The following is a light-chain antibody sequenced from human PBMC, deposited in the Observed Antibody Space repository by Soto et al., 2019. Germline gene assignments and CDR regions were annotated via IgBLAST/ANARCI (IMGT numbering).Light chain of an antibody. Sequence: EIVLTQSPGTLSLSPGERATLSCRASASLSTNSLAWYQQKPRQPPRLLIYAASTRHTDIPDRFTGSGSGTDLALNIRGLETEEFAVYYCQQYGGSPLSFGSETKVESK. CDR3: QQYGGSPLS. CDR2: AAS. J-gene: IGKJ3*01. CDR1: ASLSTNS. V-gene: IGKV3-20*01.